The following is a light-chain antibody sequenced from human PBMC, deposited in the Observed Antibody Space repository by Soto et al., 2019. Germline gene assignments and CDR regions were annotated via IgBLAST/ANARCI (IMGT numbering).Light chain of an antibody. CDR3: SSYAGANRV. V-gene: IGLV2-8*01. Sequence: QSALTQPPSASGSPGQSATIPSPGPAGDVGANNYVSWYQQHPGKAPKLMIYEVTKRPSGVPDRFSGSKSGNTASLTVSGLQAEDEADYYCSSYAGANRVFGTGTKVTVL. CDR1: AGDVGANNY. CDR2: EVT. J-gene: IGLJ1*01.